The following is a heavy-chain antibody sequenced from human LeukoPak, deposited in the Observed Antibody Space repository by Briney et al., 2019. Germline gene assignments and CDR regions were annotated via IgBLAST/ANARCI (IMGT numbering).Heavy chain of an antibody. CDR1: GGSISSYY. CDR2: IYTSGST. V-gene: IGHV4-4*07. J-gene: IGHJ6*02. D-gene: IGHD6-25*01. CDR3: ARAWYSSGWDYYYYYGMDV. Sequence: PSETLSLTCTVSGGSISSYYWSWIRQPAGKGLEWIGRIYTSGSTNYNPSLKSRVTMSVDTSKNQFSLKLSSVTAADTAVYYCARAWYSSGWDYYYYYGMDVWGQGTTVTVSS.